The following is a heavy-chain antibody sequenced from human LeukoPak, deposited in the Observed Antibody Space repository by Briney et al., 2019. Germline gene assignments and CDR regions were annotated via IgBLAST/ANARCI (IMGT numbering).Heavy chain of an antibody. J-gene: IGHJ3*02. D-gene: IGHD3-22*01. V-gene: IGHV4-39*07. CDR2: IYYSGST. CDR3: AGVYDSSGRDAFDI. Sequence: SETLSLTCTVSGGSISSSSYYWGWIRQPPGTGLEWIGSIYYSGSTYYNPSLKSRVTISVDTSKNQFSLKLSSVTAADTAVYYCAGVYDSSGRDAFDIWGQGTMVTVSS. CDR1: GGSISSSSYY.